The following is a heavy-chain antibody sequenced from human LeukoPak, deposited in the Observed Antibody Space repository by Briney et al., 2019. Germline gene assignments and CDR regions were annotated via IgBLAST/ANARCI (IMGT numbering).Heavy chain of an antibody. J-gene: IGHJ4*02. CDR3: ARRPFSGWVGFDY. D-gene: IGHD6-25*01. CDR2: TYYRSKWYN. CDR1: GDSVSSNSAA. Sequence: SQTLSLTRAISGDSVSSNSAAWNWIRQSPSTGLEWLGRTYYRSKWYNDYAVSVKSRVTINPDTSKNQFSLKLSSVTAADTAVYYCARRPFSGWVGFDYWGQGALVTVSS. V-gene: IGHV6-1*01.